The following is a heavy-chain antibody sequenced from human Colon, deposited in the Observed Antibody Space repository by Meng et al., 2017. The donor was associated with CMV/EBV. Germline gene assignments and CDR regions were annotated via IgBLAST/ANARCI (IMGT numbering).Heavy chain of an antibody. CDR1: GYTFTSYY. Sequence: ASVTVSCKASGYTFTSYYMHWVRQAPGQGLEWMGIINPSGGSTSYAQKFQGRVTMTRDTSTSTVYMELSSLRSEDTAVYYRARASRTRRTIFGVVFDYWGQGTLVTVSS. J-gene: IGHJ4*02. V-gene: IGHV1-46*01. D-gene: IGHD3-3*01. CDR2: INPSGGST. CDR3: ARASRTRRTIFGVVFDY.